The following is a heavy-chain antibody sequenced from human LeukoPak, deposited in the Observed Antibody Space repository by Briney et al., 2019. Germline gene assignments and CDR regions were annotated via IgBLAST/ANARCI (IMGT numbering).Heavy chain of an antibody. J-gene: IGHJ4*02. V-gene: IGHV4-59*01. CDR2: ISDSGTT. D-gene: IGHD3-10*01. Sequence: SETLSLTCTVSGAPIRTYYWDWIRQAPGKGLERIGCISDSGTTYYNPSLKSRVTISLDTSKNHFSLKLTSVTAADTAVYFCTKGYYGPFDYWGQGMMVTVSS. CDR3: TKGYYGPFDY. CDR1: GAPIRTYY.